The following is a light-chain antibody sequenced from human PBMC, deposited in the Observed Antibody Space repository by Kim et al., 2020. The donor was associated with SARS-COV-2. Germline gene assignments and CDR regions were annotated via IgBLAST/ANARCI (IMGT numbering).Light chain of an antibody. J-gene: IGLJ2*01. CDR2: GKD. V-gene: IGLV3-19*01. CDR1: SLRSYY. Sequence: ALGQTVRITCQGDSLRSYYASWYQQKPGQAPIVVIYGKDNRPSGIPDRFSGSSSGNTASLTITGTQAEDEANYYCNSRDSSGNHVLFGGGTQLTVL. CDR3: NSRDSSGNHVL.